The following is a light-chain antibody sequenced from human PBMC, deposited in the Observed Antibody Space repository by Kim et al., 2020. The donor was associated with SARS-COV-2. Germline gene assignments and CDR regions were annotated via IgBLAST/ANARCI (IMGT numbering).Light chain of an antibody. V-gene: IGKV1-5*03. Sequence: ASVGDRVTITCRATQSISSSLAWYQQKPGKAPKVLIYQASSLESGVPSRFSGSGSGTEFTLTINSLQPDDFATYYCQEYDTYSRTFGQGTKVDIK. CDR1: QSISSS. CDR2: QAS. J-gene: IGKJ1*01. CDR3: QEYDTYSRT.